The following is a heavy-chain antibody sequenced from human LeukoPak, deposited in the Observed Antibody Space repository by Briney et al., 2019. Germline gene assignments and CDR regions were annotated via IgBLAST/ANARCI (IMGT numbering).Heavy chain of an antibody. CDR3: ARHISGSYSFYFDY. CDR2: IYYSGST. J-gene: IGHJ4*02. CDR1: GGSISSYY. Sequence: PSETLSLTCTVSGGSISSYYWSWIRQPPGKRLEWIGYIYYSGSTNYNPSIKSRVTISVDTSKNQFPLKLSSVTAADTAVYYCARHISGSYSFYFDYWGQGTLVTVSS. V-gene: IGHV4-59*08. D-gene: IGHD1-26*01.